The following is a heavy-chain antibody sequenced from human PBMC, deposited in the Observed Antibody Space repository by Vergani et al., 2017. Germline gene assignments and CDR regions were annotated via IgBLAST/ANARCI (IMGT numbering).Heavy chain of an antibody. J-gene: IGHJ5*02. CDR2: ISYDGSNK. D-gene: IGHD2-8*01. Sequence: QVQLVESGGGVVQPGRSLRLSCAASGFTFSSYAMHWVRQAPGKGLEWVAVISYDGSNKYYADSVQGRFTISRDNSKNTLYLQMNSLRAEDTAVYYCAREGASGVYARGWFDPWGQGTLVTVSS. CDR3: AREGASGVYARGWFDP. CDR1: GFTFSSYA. V-gene: IGHV3-30-3*01.